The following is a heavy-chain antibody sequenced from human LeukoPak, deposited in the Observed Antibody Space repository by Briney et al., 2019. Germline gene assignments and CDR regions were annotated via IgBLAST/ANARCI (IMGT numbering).Heavy chain of an antibody. CDR2: IYYSGST. Sequence: SETLSLTCTVSGGSISSSSYYWGWIRQPPGKGLEWIGSIYYSGSTYYNPSLKSRVTISVDTSKSQFSLKLSSVTAADTAVYYCARAGRKSRGVDIVRKKETGYYYYMDVWGKGTTVTVSS. D-gene: IGHD2-15*01. CDR3: ARAGRKSRGVDIVRKKETGYYYYMDV. V-gene: IGHV4-39*01. J-gene: IGHJ6*03. CDR1: GGSISSSSYY.